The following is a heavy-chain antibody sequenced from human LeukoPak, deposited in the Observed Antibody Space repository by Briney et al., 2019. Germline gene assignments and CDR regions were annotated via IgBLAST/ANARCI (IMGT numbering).Heavy chain of an antibody. CDR3: ARGFYDGRGYSLGY. D-gene: IGHD3-22*01. J-gene: IGHJ4*02. CDR1: GGSINSYY. CDR2: IYLSGST. V-gene: IGHV4-4*07. Sequence: PSEALSLTCTLSGGSINSYYWNWIRPPARRGREWIGQIYLSGSTNYIPPLQSGVTMSVATSKNQFSLKMRSVSAAGRAVYYCARGFYDGRGYSLGYWGQGTLVTVSS.